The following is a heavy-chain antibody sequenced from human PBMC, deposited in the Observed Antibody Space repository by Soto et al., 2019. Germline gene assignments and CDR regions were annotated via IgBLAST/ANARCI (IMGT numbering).Heavy chain of an antibody. J-gene: IGHJ6*02. CDR3: ARARDVLLYGMDV. CDR1: GFTFSSYG. Sequence: GGSLRLSCAASGFTFSSYGMHWVRQAPGKGLEWVAVIWYDGSNKYYADSVKGRFTISRDNAKNSLYLQMNSLRAEDTAVYYCARARDVLLYGMDVWGQGTTVTVSS. V-gene: IGHV3-33*01. CDR2: IWYDGSNK. D-gene: IGHD3-10*01.